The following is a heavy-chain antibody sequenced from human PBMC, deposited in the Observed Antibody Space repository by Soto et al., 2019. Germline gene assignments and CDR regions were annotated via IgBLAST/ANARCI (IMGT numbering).Heavy chain of an antibody. CDR2: ISGSGVST. CDR1: GFIFSSYA. D-gene: IGHD3-10*01. J-gene: IGHJ4*02. CDR3: VKVRGGFYTYYFDY. Sequence: GGSLRLSCAASGFIFSSYAMNWVRQTPGKGLEWVSGISGSGVSTYYADSVKGRFSISRDNSKNTLYLQMNSLRAEDTAIYYCVKVRGGFYTYYFDYWGQGTLVTV. V-gene: IGHV3-23*01.